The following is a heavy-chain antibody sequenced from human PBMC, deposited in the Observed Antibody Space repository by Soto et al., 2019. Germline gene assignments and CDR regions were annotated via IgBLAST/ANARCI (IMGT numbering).Heavy chain of an antibody. J-gene: IGHJ4*02. CDR2: INPSGGST. Sequence: QVQLVQSGAEVKKPGASVKVSCKASGYTFTSYYMHWVRQAPGQGLEWMGIINPSGGSTSYAQKFQGRVTMTRDTSTSTVYMGLSSLRSEDTAVYYCARGVFSGYSYGYYFDYWGQGTLVTVSS. CDR1: GYTFTSYY. D-gene: IGHD5-18*01. V-gene: IGHV1-46*01. CDR3: ARGVFSGYSYGYYFDY.